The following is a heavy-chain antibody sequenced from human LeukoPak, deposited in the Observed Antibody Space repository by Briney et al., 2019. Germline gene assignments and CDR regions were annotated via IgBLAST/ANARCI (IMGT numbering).Heavy chain of an antibody. V-gene: IGHV4-39*01. CDR1: GGSISSSSYY. CDR3: ARQEGATFYFDY. Sequence: SETLSLTCTVSGGSISSSSYYWGWIRQPPGKGLEWIGSIYYSGSTYYNPSLKSRVTISVDTSKNQFSLKLSSVTAADTAVYYCARQEGATFYFDYWGQGTLVTVSS. D-gene: IGHD1-26*01. J-gene: IGHJ4*02. CDR2: IYYSGST.